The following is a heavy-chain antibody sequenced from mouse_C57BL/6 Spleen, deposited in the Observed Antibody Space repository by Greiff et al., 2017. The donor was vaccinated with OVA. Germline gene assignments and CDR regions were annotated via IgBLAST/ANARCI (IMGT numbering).Heavy chain of an antibody. D-gene: IGHD1-1*01. CDR3: ARALITTTLYYFDY. CDR2: INPNYGTT. CDR1: GYSFTDYN. Sequence: VHVKQSGPELVKPGASVKISCKASGYSFTDYNMNWVKQSNGKSLEWIGVINPNYGTTSYNQKFKGKATLTVDQSSSTAYMQLNSLTSEDSAVYYCARALITTTLYYFDYWGQGTTLTVSS. J-gene: IGHJ2*01. V-gene: IGHV1-39*01.